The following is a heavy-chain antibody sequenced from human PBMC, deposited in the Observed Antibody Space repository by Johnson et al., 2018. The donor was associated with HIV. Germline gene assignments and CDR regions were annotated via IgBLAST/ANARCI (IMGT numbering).Heavy chain of an antibody. CDR1: GFTFSSYA. Sequence: QVQLVESGGGVVQPGRSLRLSCAASGFTFSSYAMHWVRQAPGKGLEWVAVISYDGTYDFYADSVKGRFTISRDNAKNSLYLQMNSLRAEDTAVYYYARDQEWELRLTWGGDPFDIWGQGTMVTVSS. CDR3: ARDQEWELRLTWGGDPFDI. J-gene: IGHJ3*02. D-gene: IGHD1-26*01. CDR2: ISYDGTYD. V-gene: IGHV3-30*04.